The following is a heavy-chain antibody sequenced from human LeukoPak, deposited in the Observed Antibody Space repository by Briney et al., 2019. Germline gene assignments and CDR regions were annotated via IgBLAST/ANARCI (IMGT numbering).Heavy chain of an antibody. CDR3: ARGYYYYYYMDV. J-gene: IGHJ6*03. V-gene: IGHV4-59*01. Sequence: SETLSLTCTFSGGSISSYYWSWIRQPPGKGLEWIGYIYYSGSTNYNPSLRSRVTISVATSKHQFSLKLSSVTAADTAVYYCARGYYYYYYMDVWGKGTTVTITS. CDR1: GGSISSYY. CDR2: IYYSGST.